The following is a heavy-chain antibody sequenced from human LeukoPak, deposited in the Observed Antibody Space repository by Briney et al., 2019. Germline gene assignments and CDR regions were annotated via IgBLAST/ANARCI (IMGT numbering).Heavy chain of an antibody. J-gene: IGHJ3*02. Sequence: SETLSLTCTVSGGSISSGGYYWRWIRQPPGKGLEWIGYIYHSGSTYYNPSLKSRVTISVDRSKNQFSLKLSSLTAADTAVYYCAREQLEGGGDAFDIWGQGTMVTVSS. CDR3: AREQLEGGGDAFDI. CDR1: GGSISSGGYY. V-gene: IGHV4-30-2*01. CDR2: IYHSGST. D-gene: IGHD6-13*01.